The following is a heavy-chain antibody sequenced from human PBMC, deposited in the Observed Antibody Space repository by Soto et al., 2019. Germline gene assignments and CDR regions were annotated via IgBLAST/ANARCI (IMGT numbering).Heavy chain of an antibody. Sequence: PVESLKVSCQASGFPFTRYWITWVRQIPWRGLEWMGRIDSIDSSINYNPSFRGHVTISADRSTSTAYLQWNNLKASDTAMYYCARGVKMATTQRYYFECWGQGTLVNISP. CDR3: ARGVKMATTQRYYFEC. V-gene: IGHV5-10-1*01. D-gene: IGHD5-12*01. J-gene: IGHJ4*02. CDR1: GFPFTRYW. CDR2: IDSIDSSI.